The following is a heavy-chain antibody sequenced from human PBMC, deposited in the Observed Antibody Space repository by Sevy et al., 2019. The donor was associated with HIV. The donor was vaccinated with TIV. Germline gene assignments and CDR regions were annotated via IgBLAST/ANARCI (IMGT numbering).Heavy chain of an antibody. CDR1: GFTFSSYA. CDR3: AKRYWGGDCYGGGFDY. J-gene: IGHJ4*02. V-gene: IGHV3-23*01. D-gene: IGHD2-21*02. Sequence: GGSLRLSCAASGFTFSSYAMSWVRQAPGKGLEWVSAISGSGGSTYYADSVKGRFTISRDNSKNTLYLQMNSLRAEDTAVYYWAKRYWGGDCYGGGFDYWGQGTLVTVSS. CDR2: ISGSGGST.